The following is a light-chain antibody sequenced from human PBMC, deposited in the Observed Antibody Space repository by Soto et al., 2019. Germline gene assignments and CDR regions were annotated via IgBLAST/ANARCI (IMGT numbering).Light chain of an antibody. V-gene: IGKV3-20*01. CDR2: GAS. Sequence: ELGMKQSPATLSVSPGASATLSCRASQSVNSKLAWYQQKPGRAPRLLISGASNRATGIPDRFSGSGSGTDFTLTVSRLEPEDFAVYYCQQYASSPWTFGQGTKVDIK. CDR3: QQYASSPWT. J-gene: IGKJ1*01. CDR1: QSVNSK.